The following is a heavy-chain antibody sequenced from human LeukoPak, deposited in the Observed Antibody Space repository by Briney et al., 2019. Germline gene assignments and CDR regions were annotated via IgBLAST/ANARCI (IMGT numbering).Heavy chain of an antibody. D-gene: IGHD2-15*01. Sequence: PGRSLRLSCAASGFTFSSYGMHWVRQAPGKGLEWVALVSYDGSNKYYADSVKGRFAISRDNSKNTLYLQMNSLRAEDTAVYYCAKVLAGYYYYYGMDVWGQGTTVTVSS. J-gene: IGHJ6*02. CDR3: AKVLAGYYYYYGMDV. CDR2: VSYDGSNK. V-gene: IGHV3-30*18. CDR1: GFTFSSYG.